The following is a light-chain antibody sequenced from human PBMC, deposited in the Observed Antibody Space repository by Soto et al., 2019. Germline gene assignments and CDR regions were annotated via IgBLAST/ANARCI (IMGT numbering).Light chain of an antibody. CDR3: QQSYSTPIT. J-gene: IGKJ5*01. CDR2: AAS. CDR1: QSISSY. V-gene: IGKV1-39*01. Sequence: DIQMTQSPSSLSASVGDRVTITCRASQSISSYLNWYQQKPGKAPKLLICAASSLQSGVPSRFSGSGSGTDFTLTISSLQPEDFVTYYCQQSYSTPITFGQGKRLEI.